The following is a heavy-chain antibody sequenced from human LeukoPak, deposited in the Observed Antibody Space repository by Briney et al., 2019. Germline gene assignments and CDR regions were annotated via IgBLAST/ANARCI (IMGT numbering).Heavy chain of an antibody. V-gene: IGHV3-64D*09. CDR3: VKAQGIAVAGRFDY. CDR1: GFTFSSYA. D-gene: IGHD6-19*01. Sequence: PGGSLRLSCPASGFTFSSYAMHWVRQAPGKGLEYVSAISSNGGSTYYADSVKGRFTISRDNSKNTLYLQMSSLRAEDTAVYYCVKAQGIAVAGRFDYWGQGTLVTVSS. J-gene: IGHJ4*02. CDR2: ISSNGGST.